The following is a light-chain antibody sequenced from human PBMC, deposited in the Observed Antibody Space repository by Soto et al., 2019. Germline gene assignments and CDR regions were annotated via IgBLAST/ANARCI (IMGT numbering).Light chain of an antibody. J-gene: IGKJ1*01. CDR1: QSLLHSNGYHY. CDR3: MQPLQTTWT. Sequence: EIVMTQSPVSLPVTPGEPASISCRSSQSLLHSNGYHYLDWYLQKPGQSPQLLIYLGSIRAPGVPDRFSGSGSGSAFTLTISRVEADDVGVYYCMQPLQTTWTFGRGTKVEIK. CDR2: LGS. V-gene: IGKV2-28*01.